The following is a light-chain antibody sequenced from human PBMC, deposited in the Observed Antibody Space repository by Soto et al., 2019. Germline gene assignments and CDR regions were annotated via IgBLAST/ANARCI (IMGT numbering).Light chain of an antibody. CDR2: EVS. Sequence: QSALTQPPSASGSLGQSVTISCTGTSSDIGDYNYVSWYQQHAGKAPKLMIYEVSQRPSGVPDRFSGSKSGNTASLTVSGLQGDDEADYYCCSYAGNHIYVFGTGTKLTVL. J-gene: IGLJ1*01. V-gene: IGLV2-8*01. CDR3: CSYAGNHIYV. CDR1: SSDIGDYNY.